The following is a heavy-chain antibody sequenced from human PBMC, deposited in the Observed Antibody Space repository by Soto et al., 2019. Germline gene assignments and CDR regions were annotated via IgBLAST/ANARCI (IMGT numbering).Heavy chain of an antibody. J-gene: IGHJ4*02. CDR3: ARARMRPPHYFAL. Sequence: SETLSLTCTVSGASISTSGYYWDWIRQPPGRGLEWIASIYHSGSTYYNPSLKSRVTISVDTSKNQFSLKLISVTAADTAVYYCARARMRPPHYFALWGQGTLVTVSS. CDR1: GASISTSGYY. V-gene: IGHV4-39*01. CDR2: IYHSGST.